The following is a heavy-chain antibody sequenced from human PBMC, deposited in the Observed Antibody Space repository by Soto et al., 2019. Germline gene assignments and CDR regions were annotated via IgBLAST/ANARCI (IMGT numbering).Heavy chain of an antibody. D-gene: IGHD5-18*01. CDR2: IYYSGST. Sequence: LSLTCTVSGGSISTGGHYWNWIRQHPGKGLEWIGYIYYSGSTYYNPSLKSRVTISVDTSQNQFSLKLTSVTAADTAVYFCARNVDTAVINGPYFDYWGQGTQVTVSS. CDR3: ARNVDTAVINGPYFDY. J-gene: IGHJ4*02. CDR1: GGSISTGGHY. V-gene: IGHV4-31*03.